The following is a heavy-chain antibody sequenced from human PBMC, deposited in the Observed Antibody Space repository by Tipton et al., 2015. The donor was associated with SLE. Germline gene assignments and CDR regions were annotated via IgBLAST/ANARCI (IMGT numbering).Heavy chain of an antibody. J-gene: IGHJ4*02. Sequence: GLVKPSETLSLTCTVSGGSITSYDYHWGWIRQAPGMGLEWIGSVDYSGVIDYSPALKSRVTISLETSKNHFSLRLTGVTAADAGMFYCVSLPDYWGQGILVTVSS. V-gene: IGHV4-39*07. CDR3: VSLPDY. CDR2: VDYSGVI. CDR1: GGSITSYDYH.